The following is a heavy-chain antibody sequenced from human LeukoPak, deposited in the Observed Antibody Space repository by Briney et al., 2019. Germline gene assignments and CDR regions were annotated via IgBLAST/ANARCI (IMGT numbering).Heavy chain of an antibody. J-gene: IGHJ4*02. V-gene: IGHV3-15*01. CDR1: GFTSSNAW. Sequence: GGSLRLSCAASGFTSSNAWMSWVRQAPGKGLEWVGRIKSKTDGGTTDYAAPVKGRFAISRDDSKNTLYLQMNSLKTEDTAVYYCTTGIAVAGTDFDYWGQGTLVTVSS. CDR2: IKSKTDGGTT. D-gene: IGHD6-19*01. CDR3: TTGIAVAGTDFDY.